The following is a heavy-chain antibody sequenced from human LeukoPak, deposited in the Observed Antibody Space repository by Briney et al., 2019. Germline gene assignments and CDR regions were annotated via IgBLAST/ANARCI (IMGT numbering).Heavy chain of an antibody. CDR2: INPNSGGT. V-gene: IGHV1-2*02. CDR1: GYTFTGYY. CDR3: ARGAYYYYYYMDV. Sequence: ASVKVSCKASGYTFTGYYMHWVRQAPGQGLDWMGWINPNSGGTNYAPKFQGRVTMTRDTSISTAYMELSRLRSDDTAVYYCARGAYYYYYYMDVWGKGTTVTVSS. J-gene: IGHJ6*03.